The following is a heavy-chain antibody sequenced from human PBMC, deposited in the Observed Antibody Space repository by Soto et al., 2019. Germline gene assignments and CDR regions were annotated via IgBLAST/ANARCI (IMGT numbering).Heavy chain of an antibody. CDR2: ISHGGST. CDR3: AREVSGIQAFDY. CDR1: GGSINSSYW. J-gene: IGHJ4*02. D-gene: IGHD1-20*01. V-gene: IGHV4-4*02. Sequence: QVQLQESGPGLVKPSETLSLTCVFSGGSINSSYWWNWVRQPPGTGLEWIGEISHGGSTNFNPSLKSRATISVDKSKNHLSLKLDSVTAADTAVYYCAREVSGIQAFDYWGQGTLVTVSS.